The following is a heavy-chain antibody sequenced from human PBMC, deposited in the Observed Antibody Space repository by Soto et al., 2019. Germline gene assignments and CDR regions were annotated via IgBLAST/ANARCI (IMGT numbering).Heavy chain of an antibody. CDR1: GFIFASYA. Sequence: EVQLLESGGGLVQPGGSLRLSCAASGFIFASYAMSWVRQAPGKGLEWVSTVSGSGDNTYYEESVKGRFSISRDNSKNMVSLEVNSLSDEDSAIYYCAKPGGTPTTNYGSWGQGTLVTVSS. CDR2: VSGSGDNT. D-gene: IGHD3-10*01. J-gene: IGHJ4*02. CDR3: AKPGGTPTTNYGS. V-gene: IGHV3-23*01.